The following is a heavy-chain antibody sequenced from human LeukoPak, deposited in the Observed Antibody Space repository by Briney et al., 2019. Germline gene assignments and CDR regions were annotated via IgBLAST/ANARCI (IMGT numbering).Heavy chain of an antibody. CDR1: GGSISNYY. CDR2: IYTSGST. Sequence: SETLSLTCTGSGGSISNYYWSWIRQPAGKGLEWIGRIYTSGSTNYNPSLKSRVTMSVDTSKNQFSLKLSSVTAADTAVYYCARDLPDFWSGYYPDYFDYWGQGTLVTVSS. V-gene: IGHV4-4*07. D-gene: IGHD3-3*01. J-gene: IGHJ4*02. CDR3: ARDLPDFWSGYYPDYFDY.